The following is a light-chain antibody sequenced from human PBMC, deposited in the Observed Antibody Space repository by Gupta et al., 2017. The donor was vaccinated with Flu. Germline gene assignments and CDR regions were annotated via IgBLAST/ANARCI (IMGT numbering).Light chain of an antibody. CDR1: SSNIGSNY. CDR3: AAWDDSLSGWV. J-gene: IGLJ3*02. CDR2: RNN. Sequence: QSVLSQPPSASGTPGQRDTISCSGSSSNIGSNYVYWYQQLPGTAPKHLIYRNNQRPSGGPVRFAGSKSGTAASLAISGLRSEDEADYYCAAWDDSLSGWVFGGGTKLTVL. V-gene: IGLV1-47*01.